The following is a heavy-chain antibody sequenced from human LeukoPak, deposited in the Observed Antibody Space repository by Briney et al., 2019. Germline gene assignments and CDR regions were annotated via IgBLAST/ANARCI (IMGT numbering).Heavy chain of an antibody. CDR3: ARRSIVGRYYGSGSRREYYFDY. V-gene: IGHV4-59*08. CDR1: GGSISSYC. Sequence: SETLSLTCTVSGGSISSYCWSWIRKPPGKGLEWIGYIYYSGSTNYNPSLKSRVTISVDTSKNQFSLKLSSVTAADTAVYYCARRSIVGRYYGSGSRREYYFDYWGQGTLVTVSS. D-gene: IGHD3-10*01. CDR2: IYYSGST. J-gene: IGHJ4*02.